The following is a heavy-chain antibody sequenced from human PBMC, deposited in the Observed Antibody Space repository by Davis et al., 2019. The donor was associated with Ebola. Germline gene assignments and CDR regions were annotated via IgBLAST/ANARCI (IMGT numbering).Heavy chain of an antibody. Sequence: GESLKISCAASGFTFSSYSMNWVRQAPGKGLEWVSSISSSSSYIYYADSVKGRFTISRDNAKNSLYLQMNSLRDEDTAVYYCARAQAPWVDFDYWGQGTLVTVSS. J-gene: IGHJ4*02. CDR3: ARAQAPWVDFDY. CDR1: GFTFSSYS. CDR2: ISSSSSYI. V-gene: IGHV3-21*04. D-gene: IGHD7-27*01.